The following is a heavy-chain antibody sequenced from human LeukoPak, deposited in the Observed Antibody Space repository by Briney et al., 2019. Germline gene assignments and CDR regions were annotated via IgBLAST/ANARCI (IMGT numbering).Heavy chain of an antibody. V-gene: IGHV3-23*01. D-gene: IGHD6-19*01. CDR1: GFTFSSSA. CDR2: ISGSGGST. J-gene: IGHJ4*02. Sequence: GGSLRLSCAASGFTFSSSAMSWVRQAPGNGLEWVSGISGSGGSTYSADSVKGRFIISRDNSKNTVHLQMNSLRAEDTAVYYCAKDARRSSGWYFFDHWGQGTLVTVSS. CDR3: AKDARRSSGWYFFDH.